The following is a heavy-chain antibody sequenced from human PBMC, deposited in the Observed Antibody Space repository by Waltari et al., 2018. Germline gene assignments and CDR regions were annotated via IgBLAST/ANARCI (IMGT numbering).Heavy chain of an antibody. CDR1: GGSIRSSSYY. Sequence: QLQLQESGPGLVKPSETLSLTCTVSGGSIRSSSYYWGWIRQPPGKGLAWIGRIYYSSVTAYNPAHKMRLTISVYTSKNQFSLKVSSVTAADTAVYYCARPERDSSGWYSWYFDLWGRGTLVTVSS. CDR2: IYYSSVT. J-gene: IGHJ2*01. D-gene: IGHD6-19*01. V-gene: IGHV4-39*01. CDR3: ARPERDSSGWYSWYFDL.